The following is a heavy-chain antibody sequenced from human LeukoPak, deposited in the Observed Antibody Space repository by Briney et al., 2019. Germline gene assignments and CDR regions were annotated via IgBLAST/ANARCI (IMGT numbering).Heavy chain of an antibody. D-gene: IGHD1-26*01. CDR2: IYSGGST. J-gene: IGHJ4*02. CDR1: GFTVSSNY. V-gene: IGHV3-53*01. Sequence: GGSLRLSCAASGFTVSSNYMSWVRQAPGKGLEWVSVIYSGGSTYYADSVKGRFTISRDNSKNTLYLQMNSLRAEDTAVYYCARGQWELPIDYWGQGTLVTVSS. CDR3: ARGQWELPIDY.